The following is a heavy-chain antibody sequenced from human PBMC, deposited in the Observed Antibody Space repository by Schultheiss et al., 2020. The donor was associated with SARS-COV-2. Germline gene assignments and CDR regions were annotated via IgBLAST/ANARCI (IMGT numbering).Heavy chain of an antibody. J-gene: IGHJ6*02. CDR3: AREGDIVVVVAATHYYYGMDV. CDR1: GGSISSGDYY. V-gene: IGHV4-30-4*01. Sequence: SETLSLTFTVSGGSISSGDYYWSWIRQPPGKGLEWIGYIYYSGSTNYNPSLKSRVTISVDTSKNQFSLKLSSVTAADTAVYYCAREGDIVVVVAATHYYYGMDVWGQGTTVTVSS. D-gene: IGHD2-15*01. CDR2: IYYSGST.